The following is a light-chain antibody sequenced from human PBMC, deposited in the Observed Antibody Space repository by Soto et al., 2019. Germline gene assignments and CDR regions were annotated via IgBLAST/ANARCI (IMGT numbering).Light chain of an antibody. CDR2: DVS. CDR1: SSDVGGYNY. CDR3: CSYAGSYSFYV. Sequence: QSALTQPRSVSGSPGQSVTISCTGTSSDVGGYNYVSWYQQHPGKAPKLMIYDVSKRPSGVPDRCSGSKSGNTASLTISGLQAEDEADYYCCSYAGSYSFYVFGTGTKHTVL. V-gene: IGLV2-11*01. J-gene: IGLJ1*01.